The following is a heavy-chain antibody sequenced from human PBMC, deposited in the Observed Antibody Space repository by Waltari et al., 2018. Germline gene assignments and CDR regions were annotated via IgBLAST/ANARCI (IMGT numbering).Heavy chain of an antibody. D-gene: IGHD3-10*01. J-gene: IGHJ4*02. Sequence: QVRLQESGPGLLKPPEPLSPTCTVSAAALSSSYWSWIRQPPGKGLEWIAYIYFSGSTSYNPSLKSRVAISGDTSKKQFSLRLSSVTAADTAVYYCARGDTSNWFASYFDFWGQGILVSVSS. CDR2: IYFSGST. CDR1: AAALSSSY. V-gene: IGHV4-59*01. CDR3: ARGDTSNWFASYFDF.